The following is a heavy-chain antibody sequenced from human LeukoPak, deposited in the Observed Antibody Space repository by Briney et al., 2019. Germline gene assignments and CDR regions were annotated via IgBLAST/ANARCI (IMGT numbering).Heavy chain of an antibody. D-gene: IGHD6-13*01. Sequence: SETLSLTCAVSGDSISNSNWWTWVRQPPGKGLQWIGGIYYTGSTNYNPSLNSRVTISVDKSKNQFSLKLSSVTAADTAVYYCARRYSSSWKAWFDPWGQGTLATVTS. CDR2: IYYTGST. CDR3: ARRYSSSWKAWFDP. CDR1: GDSISNSNW. J-gene: IGHJ5*02. V-gene: IGHV4-4*02.